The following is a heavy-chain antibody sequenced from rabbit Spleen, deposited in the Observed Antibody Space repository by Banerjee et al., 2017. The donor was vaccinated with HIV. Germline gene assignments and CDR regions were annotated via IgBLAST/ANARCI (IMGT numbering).Heavy chain of an antibody. D-gene: IGHD6-1*01. V-gene: IGHV1S45*01. Sequence: QEQLVESGGDLVQPEGSLTLTCTASGFSFSSRYYMSWVRQAPGKGLEWIGCIDTDYDNPYYASWAKGRFTISKTSSTTVTLQMTSLTAADTATYFCARIGGSDGTYFNLWGQGTLVTVS. CDR2: IDTDYDNP. CDR3: ARIGGSDGTYFNL. CDR1: GFSFSSRYY. J-gene: IGHJ4*01.